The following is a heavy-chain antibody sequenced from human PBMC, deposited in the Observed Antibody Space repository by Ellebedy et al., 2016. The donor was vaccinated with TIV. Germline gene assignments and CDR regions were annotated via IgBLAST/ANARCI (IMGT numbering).Heavy chain of an antibody. CDR3: ARGGLLWLGEVLLNGFDI. J-gene: IGHJ3*02. Sequence: AASVKVSCKASGYTFTSYYMHWVRQAPGQGLEWMGIINPSGCSTSYAQKFQGRVTLTRDTSTNTVYMELSSLRSDDTAVYYCARGGLLWLGEVLLNGFDIWGQGTMVTVSS. V-gene: IGHV1-46*01. CDR2: INPSGCST. D-gene: IGHD3-10*01. CDR1: GYTFTSYY.